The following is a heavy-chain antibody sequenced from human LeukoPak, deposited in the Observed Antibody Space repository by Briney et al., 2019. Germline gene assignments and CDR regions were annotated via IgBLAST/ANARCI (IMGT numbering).Heavy chain of an antibody. CDR3: AKPGRISNNYYYGMDV. Sequence: GGSLRLSCAASGFTFSSYAMHWVRQAPGKGLEWVAVISYDGSNKYYADSVKGRFTISRDNSKNTLYLQMNSLRAEDTAVYYCAKPGRISNNYYYGMDVWGQGTTVTVSS. J-gene: IGHJ6*02. D-gene: IGHD1-14*01. V-gene: IGHV3-30-3*02. CDR1: GFTFSSYA. CDR2: ISYDGSNK.